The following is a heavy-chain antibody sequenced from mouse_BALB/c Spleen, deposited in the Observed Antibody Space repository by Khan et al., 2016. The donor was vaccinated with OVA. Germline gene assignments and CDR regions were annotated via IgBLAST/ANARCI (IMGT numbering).Heavy chain of an antibody. Sequence: QVQLKESGPGLVAPSQSLSITCTISGFSLTNYGVHWVRQPPGKGLEWLVGIWSDGSTTYNSALKSRLSISKDNSKSQVFLKINSLQTDDTAMYFCARQPYYHYNIMDYWGQGTSVTVSS. CDR3: ARQPYYHYNIMDY. D-gene: IGHD2-10*01. CDR2: IWSDGST. V-gene: IGHV2-6-1*01. J-gene: IGHJ4*01. CDR1: GFSLTNYG.